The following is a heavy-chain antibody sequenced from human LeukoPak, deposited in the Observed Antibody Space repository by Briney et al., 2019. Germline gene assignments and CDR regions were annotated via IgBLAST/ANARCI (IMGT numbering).Heavy chain of an antibody. CDR2: IIPVFGTS. D-gene: IGHD6-13*01. CDR3: ARTSAYGSSWHSY. CDR1: GGTFSSYA. J-gene: IGHJ4*02. Sequence: SVKVSCKASGGTFSSYAISWVRQAPGQGLEWMGGIIPVFGTSNYAQKFQGRVTVTTDTSTNTTYMELRSLRSDDTAVYYCARTSAYGSSWHSYWGQGTLVTVSS. V-gene: IGHV1-69*05.